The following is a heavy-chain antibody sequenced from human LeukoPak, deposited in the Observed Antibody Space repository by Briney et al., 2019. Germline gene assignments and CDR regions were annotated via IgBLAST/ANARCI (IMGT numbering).Heavy chain of an antibody. D-gene: IGHD3-22*01. CDR3: VKRPPYHYLDNSGFLDT. J-gene: IGHJ5*02. V-gene: IGHV3-74*01. Sequence: GRSLRLSCAASGFNLRTYWMHWVRHAPGKGLVWVSRINSDGSSTTYTDSVRGRLSISRANAKHTMFLQMNSLRAEEPSLYYWVKRPPYHYLDNSGFLDTWGQGTLVTVSS. CDR1: GFNLRTYW. CDR2: INSDGSST.